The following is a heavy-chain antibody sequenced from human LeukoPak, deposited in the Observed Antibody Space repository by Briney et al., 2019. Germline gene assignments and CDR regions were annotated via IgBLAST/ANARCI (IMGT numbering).Heavy chain of an antibody. CDR1: GYTFTGYY. CDR3: ARCDFLLTVTTALPYYYYYMDV. J-gene: IGHJ6*03. CDR2: INPNSGGT. V-gene: IGHV1-2*02. Sequence: ASVKVSCKASGYTFTGYYMHWVRQAPGQGLEWMGWINPNSGGTNYAQKFQGRVTMTRDTSISTAYMELSRLRSDDTAVYYCARCDFLLTVTTALPYYYYYMDVWGKGTTVTVSS. D-gene: IGHD4-17*01.